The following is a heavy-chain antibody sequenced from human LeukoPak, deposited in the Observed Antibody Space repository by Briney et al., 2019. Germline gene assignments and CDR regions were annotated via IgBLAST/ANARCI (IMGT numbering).Heavy chain of an antibody. CDR1: GFTVSSNY. CDR2: ISGSGGTI. CDR3: AKTSGIFDY. Sequence: GGSLRLSCAASGFTVSSNYMSWVRQAPGKGLEWVSTISGSGGTIDYADSVKGRFTISRDNSKKTLHLQMNRLRAEDTAVYYCAKTSGIFDYWGQGTLVTVSS. J-gene: IGHJ4*02. V-gene: IGHV3-23*01. D-gene: IGHD1-14*01.